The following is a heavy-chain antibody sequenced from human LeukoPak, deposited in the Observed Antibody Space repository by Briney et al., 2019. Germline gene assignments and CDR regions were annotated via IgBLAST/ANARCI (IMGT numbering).Heavy chain of an antibody. J-gene: IGHJ4*02. D-gene: IGHD4-23*01. CDR1: GGSISIYY. V-gene: IGHV4-59*08. CDR2: IYYSGST. CDR3: ARLPYGGEFDY. Sequence: SETLSLTCTVSGGSISIYYWSWIRQPPGKGLEWIGYIYYSGSTNYNPSLKSRVTISVDTSKNQFSLKLSSVTAADTAVYYCARLPYGGEFDYWGQGTLVTVSS.